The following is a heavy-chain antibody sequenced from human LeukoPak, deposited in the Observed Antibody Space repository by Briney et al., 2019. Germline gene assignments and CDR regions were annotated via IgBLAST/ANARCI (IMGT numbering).Heavy chain of an antibody. CDR1: GASISSYY. D-gene: IGHD3-16*01. V-gene: IGHV4-4*07. Sequence: SETLSLTCTVFGASISSYYWGWIRQPAGKGLEWIGRIYTSGSTKYNPSLKSRVTMSVDTSKNQFSLKLNSVTAADTAVYYCARDRSLGELTTESPSFDYWGQGTLVTVSS. CDR2: IYTSGST. J-gene: IGHJ4*02. CDR3: ARDRSLGELTTESPSFDY.